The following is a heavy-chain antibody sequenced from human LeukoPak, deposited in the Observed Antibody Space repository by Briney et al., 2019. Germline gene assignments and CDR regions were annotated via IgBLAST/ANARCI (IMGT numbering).Heavy chain of an antibody. CDR3: ATDTPNSYYGMDV. J-gene: IGHJ6*02. D-gene: IGHD2-15*01. V-gene: IGHV3-66*01. CDR1: GFTVSSNY. Sequence: TGGSLRLSCAASGFTVSSNYMSWVRQTPGKGLEWVSVIYSGGTTYYADSVKGRFTISRDNSKNTLHLQMNSPRAEDTAVYYCATDTPNSYYGMDVWGQGTTVTVSS. CDR2: IYSGGTT.